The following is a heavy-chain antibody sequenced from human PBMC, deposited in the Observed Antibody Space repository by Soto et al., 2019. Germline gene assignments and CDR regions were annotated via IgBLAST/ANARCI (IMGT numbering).Heavy chain of an antibody. Sequence: GASVKVSCKASGGTFSSYAISWGRQAPGQGLEWMGGIIPIFGTANYAQKFQGRVTITADKSTSTAYMELSSLRSEDTAVYYCARAEYSTRYYYYGMDVWGQGTTVTVSS. D-gene: IGHD6-6*01. V-gene: IGHV1-69*06. CDR1: GGTFSSYA. CDR3: ARAEYSTRYYYYGMDV. J-gene: IGHJ6*02. CDR2: IIPIFGTA.